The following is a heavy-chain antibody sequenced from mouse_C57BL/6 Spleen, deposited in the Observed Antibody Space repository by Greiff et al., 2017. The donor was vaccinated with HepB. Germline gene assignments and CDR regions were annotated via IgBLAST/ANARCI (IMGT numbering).Heavy chain of an antibody. CDR3: AYYYGSSDVGAMDD. J-gene: IGHJ4*01. D-gene: IGHD1-1*01. CDR2: INPNYGTT. Sequence: VQLQQSGPELVKPGASVKISCKASGYSFTDYNMNWVKQSNVKSLEWIGVINPNYGTTSYNQKFKGKATLTVDHTSSADYMQLTSLTSEDSAVYYCAYYYGSSDVGAMDDWGQGTSVTVSS. V-gene: IGHV1-39*01. CDR1: GYSFTDYN.